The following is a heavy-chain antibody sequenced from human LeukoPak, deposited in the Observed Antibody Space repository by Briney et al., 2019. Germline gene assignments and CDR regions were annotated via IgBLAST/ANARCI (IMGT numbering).Heavy chain of an antibody. V-gene: IGHV1-3*01. Sequence: ASVKVSCKASGYTFTSYAMHWVRQAPGQRLEWMGWINAGNGNTKYSQKFQGRVTITRDTSASTAYMELSSLRSEDTAVYYCARGPRRDGYSYYYYSGMDVGGQGTTVTVSS. J-gene: IGHJ6*02. CDR1: GYTFTSYA. CDR2: INAGNGNT. D-gene: IGHD5-24*01. CDR3: ARGPRRDGYSYYYYSGMDV.